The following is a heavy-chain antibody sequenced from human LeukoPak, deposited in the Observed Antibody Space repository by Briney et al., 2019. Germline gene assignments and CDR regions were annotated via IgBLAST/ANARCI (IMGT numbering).Heavy chain of an antibody. J-gene: IGHJ4*02. D-gene: IGHD1-26*01. V-gene: IGHV1-46*01. CDR1: GYTFTGYY. Sequence: ASVKVSCKASGYTFTGYYMHWVRQAPGQGLEWMGIINPSGGSTSYAQKFQGRVTMTRDMSTSTVYMELSSLRSEDTAVYYCARDRGWELRWFELDYWGQGTLVTVSS. CDR2: INPSGGST. CDR3: ARDRGWELRWFELDY.